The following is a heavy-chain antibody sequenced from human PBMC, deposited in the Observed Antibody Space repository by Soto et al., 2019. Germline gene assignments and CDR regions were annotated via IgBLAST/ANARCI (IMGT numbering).Heavy chain of an antibody. V-gene: IGHV3-23*01. D-gene: IGHD1-1*01. J-gene: IGHJ4*02. Sequence: EVQLLESGGGLVQPGGSLRLSCAASGFTFSSYAMNWVRQAPGKGLEWVSGISNSDNTYYAGSVKGRFTISRDNSKNTLYLQMNSLRAEDTALYHCARQLSDAPTGDWGQGTLVTVSS. CDR1: GFTFSSYA. CDR3: ARQLSDAPTGD. CDR2: ISNSDNT.